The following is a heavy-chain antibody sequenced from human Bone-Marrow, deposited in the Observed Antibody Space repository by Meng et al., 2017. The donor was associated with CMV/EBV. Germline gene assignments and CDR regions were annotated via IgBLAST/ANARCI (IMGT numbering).Heavy chain of an antibody. CDR1: GGTFSSYA. CDR3: ASSPSSGWYPVN. V-gene: IGHV1-69*05. CDR2: IIPIFGTA. J-gene: IGHJ4*02. Sequence: CKASGGTFSSYAISWVRQAPGQGLEWMGGIIPIFGTANYAQKFQGRVTITTDESTSTAYMELSSLRSEDTAVYYCASSPSSGWYPVNWGQGTLVTDSS. D-gene: IGHD6-19*01.